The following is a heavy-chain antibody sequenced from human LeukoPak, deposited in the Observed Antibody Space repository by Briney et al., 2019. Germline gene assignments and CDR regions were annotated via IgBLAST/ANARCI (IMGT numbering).Heavy chain of an antibody. J-gene: IGHJ4*02. CDR2: ISGSGGST. Sequence: GGSLRLSCAASGFTFSSYAMSWVRQAPGKGLEWVSAISGSGGSTYYADSVKGRFTISRDNSKNTLYLQMNSLRAEDTAVYYCARMPNRCSTISCYIDSWGQGTLVTVS. D-gene: IGHD2-2*02. CDR1: GFTFSSYA. V-gene: IGHV3-23*01. CDR3: ARMPNRCSTISCYIDS.